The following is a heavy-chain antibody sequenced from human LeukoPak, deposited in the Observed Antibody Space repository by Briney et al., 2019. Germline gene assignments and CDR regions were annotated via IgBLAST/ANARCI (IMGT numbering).Heavy chain of an antibody. CDR3: ARYDRVYYFDY. CDR1: GFTFSSYS. D-gene: IGHD3-3*01. J-gene: IGHJ4*02. Sequence: GGSLRLSCAASGFTFSSYSMNWVRQAPGKGLEWVSYISSSGSTIYYADSVKGRFTISRDNAKNSLYPQMNSLRAEDTAVYYCARYDRVYYFDYWGQGTLVTVSS. CDR2: ISSSGSTI. V-gene: IGHV3-48*04.